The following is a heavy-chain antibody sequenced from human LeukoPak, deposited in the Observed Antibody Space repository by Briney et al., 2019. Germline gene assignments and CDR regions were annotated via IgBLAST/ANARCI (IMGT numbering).Heavy chain of an antibody. Sequence: ASVKVSCKASGYTFTSYDINWMRQAPGQGLEWMGWINPNSGVTNYAQRFQGRVTMTRDTSISTAYMELSSLRSDDTAVYYCERGPSTGAFDIWGQGTMVTVSS. J-gene: IGHJ3*02. CDR3: ERGPSTGAFDI. CDR2: INPNSGVT. V-gene: IGHV1-2*02. CDR1: GYTFTSYD.